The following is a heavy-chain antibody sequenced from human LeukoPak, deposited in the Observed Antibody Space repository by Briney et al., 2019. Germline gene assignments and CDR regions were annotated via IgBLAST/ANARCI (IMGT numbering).Heavy chain of an antibody. CDR3: AFLPTAMDLYYFDY. CDR1: GFTFSSYA. CDR2: ISGSGGST. Sequence: SGGSLRLSCAASGFTFSSYAMSWVRQAPGKGLEWVSAISGSGGSTYYADSVKGRFTISRDNSKNTLYLQMNSLRAEDTAVYYCAFLPTAMDLYYFDYWGQGTLVTVSS. J-gene: IGHJ4*02. D-gene: IGHD5-18*01. V-gene: IGHV3-23*01.